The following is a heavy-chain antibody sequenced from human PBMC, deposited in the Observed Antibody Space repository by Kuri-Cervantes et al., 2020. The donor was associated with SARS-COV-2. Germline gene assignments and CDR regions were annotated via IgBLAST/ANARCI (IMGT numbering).Heavy chain of an antibody. V-gene: IGHV4-59*12. CDR2: IYYSGGT. Sequence: SETLSLTCTVSGGSISSYYWSWIRQPPGKGLEWIGYIYYSGGTNYNPSLKSRVTMSVDTSKNQFSLKLSSVTAADTAVYYCARTRMVNTAMAYSGAFDIWGQGTMVTVSS. CDR3: ARTRMVNTAMAYSGAFDI. CDR1: GGSISSYY. D-gene: IGHD5-18*01. J-gene: IGHJ3*02.